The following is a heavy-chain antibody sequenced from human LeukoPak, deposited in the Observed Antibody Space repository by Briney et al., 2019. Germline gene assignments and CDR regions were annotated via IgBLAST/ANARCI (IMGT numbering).Heavy chain of an antibody. V-gene: IGHV3-7*01. D-gene: IGHD5-18*01. CDR3: ARSLWPEDY. Sequence: GGSLRLSCAASGFTFSGYWMSWVRQAPGKGLEWVANIKQDGSEKNYVDSVKGRFTISRDNAKTSLYLQMNSLRVEDTAVYYCARSLWPEDYWGQGTLVTVSS. J-gene: IGHJ4*02. CDR1: GFTFSGYW. CDR2: IKQDGSEK.